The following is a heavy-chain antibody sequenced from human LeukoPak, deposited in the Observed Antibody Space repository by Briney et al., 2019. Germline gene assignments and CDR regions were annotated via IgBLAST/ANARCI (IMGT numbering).Heavy chain of an antibody. Sequence: GASVKVSCKASGYTFTSYGISWVRQAPGQGLEWRGWISAYNGNTNYAQKLQGRVTMTTDTSTSTAYMELRSLRSDDTAVYYCARDDHTDYYDSSGSYFDYWGQGTLVTVSS. CDR1: GYTFTSYG. CDR3: ARDDHTDYYDSSGSYFDY. V-gene: IGHV1-18*01. J-gene: IGHJ4*02. CDR2: ISAYNGNT. D-gene: IGHD3-22*01.